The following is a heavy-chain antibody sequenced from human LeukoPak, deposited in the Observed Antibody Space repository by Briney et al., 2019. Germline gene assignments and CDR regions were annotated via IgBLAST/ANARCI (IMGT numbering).Heavy chain of an antibody. V-gene: IGHV3-23*01. J-gene: IGHJ4*02. D-gene: IGHD1-26*01. CDR2: ISGSGGST. Sequence: PGGSLRLSCAASGFTFSSYSMNWVRQAPGKGLEWVSAISGSGGSTYYADSVKGRFTISRDNSKNTLYLQMNSLRAEDTAVYYCAKRGAEVGATVAPGDYWGQGTLVTVSS. CDR3: AKRGAEVGATVAPGDY. CDR1: GFTFSSYS.